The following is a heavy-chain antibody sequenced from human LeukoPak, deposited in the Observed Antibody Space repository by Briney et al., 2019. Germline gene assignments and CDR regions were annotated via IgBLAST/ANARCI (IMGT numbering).Heavy chain of an antibody. Sequence: SETLSLTCTVSGGPISSYYWSWIRQPPGKGLEWMGYIYYSGSTNYNPSLKSRVTISVDTSKNQFSLKLSSVTAADTAVYYCARVSEVYYYDSSGYLDYWGQGTLVTVSS. CDR1: GGPISSYY. J-gene: IGHJ4*02. CDR2: IYYSGST. D-gene: IGHD3-22*01. CDR3: ARVSEVYYYDSSGYLDY. V-gene: IGHV4-59*01.